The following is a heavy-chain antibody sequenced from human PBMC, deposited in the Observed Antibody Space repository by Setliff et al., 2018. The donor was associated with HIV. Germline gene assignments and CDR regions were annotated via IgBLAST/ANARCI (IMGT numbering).Heavy chain of an antibody. CDR1: GGSISSSSYY. CDR3: ARGPTLSPPDGFSI. CDR2: VYYRGST. Sequence: PSETLSLTCTVSGGSISSSSYYWGWIRQPPGKGLEWIGSVYYRGSTYYNPSLKSRVTISVDTSKNQFSLKLNSVTAADTAVYYCARGPTLSPPDGFSIWGQGTMVTVSS. V-gene: IGHV4-39*01. J-gene: IGHJ3*02.